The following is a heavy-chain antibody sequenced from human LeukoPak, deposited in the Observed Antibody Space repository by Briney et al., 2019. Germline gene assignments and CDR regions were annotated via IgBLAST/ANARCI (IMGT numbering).Heavy chain of an antibody. D-gene: IGHD1-26*01. CDR2: IYHSGST. CDR1: GGSISSGGYS. J-gene: IGHJ4*02. V-gene: IGHV4-30-2*01. CDR3: ARGTRGGIRSPFDY. Sequence: PSQTLSLTCAASGGSISSGGYSWSWVRQPPGKGLEWIGYIYHSGSTYYNPSLKSRVTISVDRSKNQFSLKLSSVTAADTAVYYCARGTRGGIRSPFDYWGQGTLVTVSS.